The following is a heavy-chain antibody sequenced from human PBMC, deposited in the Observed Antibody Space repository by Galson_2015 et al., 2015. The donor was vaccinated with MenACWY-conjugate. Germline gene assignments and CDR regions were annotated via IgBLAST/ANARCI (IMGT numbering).Heavy chain of an antibody. CDR3: AKEKAGAGVGAFDI. V-gene: IGHV3-23*01. CDR1: GFTFSSYA. Sequence: SLRLSCEASGFTFSSYAMSWVRQAPGKGLQWVSAITGSGDGTYYADSVKGRFTISRDNSKNTVFLQTNTLGADDTAIYYCAKEKAGAGVGAFDIWGQGTTVTVSS. D-gene: IGHD2-8*01. J-gene: IGHJ3*02. CDR2: ITGSGDGT.